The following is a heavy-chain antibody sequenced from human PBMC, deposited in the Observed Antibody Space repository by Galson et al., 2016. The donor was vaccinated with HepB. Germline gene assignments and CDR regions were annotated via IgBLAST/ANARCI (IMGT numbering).Heavy chain of an antibody. CDR3: AKDENRCLQWADLPFYYYGMDV. CDR1: GFTFEDYA. Sequence: SLRLSCAASGFTFEDYAIHWIRQPPGKGLEWVSLISWDGGRIHYADSVKGRLTTSRDNSINSLYLQMNSLSAEDTAFYYCAKDENRCLQWADLPFYYYGMDVWVQGTTVTV. V-gene: IGHV3-43D*03. J-gene: IGHJ6*02. CDR2: ISWDGGRI. D-gene: IGHD5-24*01.